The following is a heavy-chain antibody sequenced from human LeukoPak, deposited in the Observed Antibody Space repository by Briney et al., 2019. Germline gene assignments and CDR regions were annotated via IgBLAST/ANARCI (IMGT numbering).Heavy chain of an antibody. V-gene: IGHV3-53*01. D-gene: IGHD3-16*01. CDR2: IYSGGTT. CDR3: AKGLRTGVGPYMGYHYYMDV. Sequence: GGSLRLSCAASGFTVSSDYMSWVRQAPGKGLEWVSVIYSGGTTHYADSVKGRFTISRDNSYNTVSLQMNSLRDEDTGVYYCAKGLRTGVGPYMGYHYYMDVWGKGATVTVSS. CDR1: GFTVSSDY. J-gene: IGHJ6*03.